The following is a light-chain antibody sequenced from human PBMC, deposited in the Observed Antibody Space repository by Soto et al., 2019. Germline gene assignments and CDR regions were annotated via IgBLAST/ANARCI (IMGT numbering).Light chain of an antibody. J-gene: IGLJ1*01. V-gene: IGLV2-11*01. CDR2: DIS. Sequence: SALTQPRSVSGSPGQSVTISCTGTSSDVGGSNHVSWYQHHPGKAPKFMIYDISKRPSGVPDRFSGSKSGNTASLTISGLQAEDEADYYCCSSAGDSIYFFGTGTKVTVL. CDR3: CSSAGDSIYF. CDR1: SSDVGGSNH.